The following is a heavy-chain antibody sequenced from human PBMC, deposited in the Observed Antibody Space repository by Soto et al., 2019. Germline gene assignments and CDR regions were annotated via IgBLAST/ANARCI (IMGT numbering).Heavy chain of an antibody. Sequence: SETLSLTCAVYGGSFSGYYWSWIRQPPGKGLEWIGEINHSGSTNYNPSLKSRVTISVDTSKNQFSLKLSSVTAADAAVYYCARAGLLWFGELPPGMDVWGQGTTVTVSS. D-gene: IGHD3-10*01. CDR3: ARAGLLWFGELPPGMDV. CDR2: INHSGST. V-gene: IGHV4-34*01. CDR1: GGSFSGYY. J-gene: IGHJ6*02.